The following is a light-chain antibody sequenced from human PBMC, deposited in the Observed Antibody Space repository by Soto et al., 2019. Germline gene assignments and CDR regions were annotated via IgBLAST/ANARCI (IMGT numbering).Light chain of an antibody. CDR1: QSISSN. V-gene: IGKV3-15*01. CDR2: RTS. Sequence: EIVMTQSPSTLSVSTGERATLSCRASQSISSNLAWYQQKPGQAPRLLMFRTSSRATGFPARFSGSGSGTEFNLTISSLQSEDFGVYYCQQYGSSGTFGQGTKVAIK. CDR3: QQYGSSGT. J-gene: IGKJ1*01.